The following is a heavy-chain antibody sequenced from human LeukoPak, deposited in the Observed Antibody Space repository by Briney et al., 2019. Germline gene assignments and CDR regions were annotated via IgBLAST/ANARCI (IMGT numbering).Heavy chain of an antibody. CDR1: GGSISSYY. V-gene: IGHV4-59*12. D-gene: IGHD2-2*01. J-gene: IGHJ3*02. CDR2: IYYSGST. Sequence: SETLSLTCTVSGGSISSYYWSWIRQPPGKGLEWIGYIYYSGSTYYNPSLRSRVTISVDTSKNQFSLKLSSVTAADTAVYYCARDGSSTLGGAFDIWGQGTMVTVSS. CDR3: ARDGSSTLGGAFDI.